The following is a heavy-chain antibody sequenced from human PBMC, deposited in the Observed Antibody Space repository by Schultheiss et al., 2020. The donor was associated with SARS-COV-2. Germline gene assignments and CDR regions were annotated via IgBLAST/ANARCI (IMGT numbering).Heavy chain of an antibody. Sequence: GGSLRLSCAASGLTCSRYVMSWVRQAPEKGLEWVSPISESAGRTYYADSVKGRFTISRDNSKNTLYLQMNSLRAEDTAVYYCARPNNYGYYYYYMDVWGKGTTVTVSS. J-gene: IGHJ6*03. CDR3: ARPNNYGYYYYYMDV. CDR2: ISESAGRT. CDR1: GLTCSRYV. D-gene: IGHD4-11*01. V-gene: IGHV3-23*01.